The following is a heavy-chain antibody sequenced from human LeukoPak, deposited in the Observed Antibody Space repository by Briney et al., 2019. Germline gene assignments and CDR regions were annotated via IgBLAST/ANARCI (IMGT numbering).Heavy chain of an antibody. CDR3: ARSSLMVGATLFDY. V-gene: IGHV4-59*08. Sequence: SETLPLTCTVSGGSISSYYWSWIRQPPGKGLEWIGYIYYSGSTNYNPSLKSRVTISVDTSKNQFSLKLSSVTAADTAVYYCARSSLMVGATLFDYWGQGTLVTVSS. CDR2: IYYSGST. D-gene: IGHD1-26*01. CDR1: GGSISSYY. J-gene: IGHJ4*02.